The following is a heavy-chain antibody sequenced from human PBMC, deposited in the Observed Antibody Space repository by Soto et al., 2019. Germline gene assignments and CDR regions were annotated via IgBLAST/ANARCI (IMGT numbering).Heavy chain of an antibody. V-gene: IGHV4-59*01. J-gene: IGHJ4*02. CDR1: RASIYTYY. D-gene: IGHD5-18*01. CDR3: ARGGGVTATFDY. Sequence: PSETLSLTCTVSRASIYTYYWSWIRQSPGKGLEWIGYIYNTGSTNYNPSLKSRVTMSVDTSKNQFSLKLTSVTAADTAVYYCARGGGVTATFDYWGRGTLVTVSS. CDR2: IYNTGST.